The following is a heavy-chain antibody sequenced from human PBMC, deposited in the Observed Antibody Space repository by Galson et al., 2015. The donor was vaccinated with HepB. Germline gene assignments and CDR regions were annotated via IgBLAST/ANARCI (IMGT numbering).Heavy chain of an antibody. CDR3: ARDRGYYGAGSYYNGNWYCDV. D-gene: IGHD3-10*01. Sequence: SLRLSCAASGFTFSSYSMNWVRQAPGKGLEWVSSISRSSSYIYYADSVKGRFTISRDNAKNSLYLQMNSLRAEDTAVYYCARDRGYYGAGSYYNGNWYCDVWGRGTLVTVSS. J-gene: IGHJ2*01. CDR1: GFTFSSYS. V-gene: IGHV3-21*01. CDR2: ISRSSSYI.